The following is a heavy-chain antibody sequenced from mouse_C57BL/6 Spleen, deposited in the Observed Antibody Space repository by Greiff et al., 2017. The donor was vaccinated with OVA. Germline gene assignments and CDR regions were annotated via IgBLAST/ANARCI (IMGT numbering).Heavy chain of an antibody. CDR3: AREGPYYYYDRYCDV. J-gene: IGHJ1*03. D-gene: IGHD2-4*01. Sequence: EVQLVESEGGLVQPGSSMKLSCTASGFTFSDYYMAWVRQVPEKGLEWVANINYDGSSTYYLDSLKSRFIISRDNAKNILYLQMSSLKSEDTATYYCAREGPYYYYDRYCDVWGTGTTVTVSS. V-gene: IGHV5-16*01. CDR1: GFTFSDYY. CDR2: INYDGSST.